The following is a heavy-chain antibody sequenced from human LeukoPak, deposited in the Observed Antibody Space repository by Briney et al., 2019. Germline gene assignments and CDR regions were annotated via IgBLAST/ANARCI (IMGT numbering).Heavy chain of an antibody. J-gene: IGHJ6*02. V-gene: IGHV4-34*01. CDR2: INHSGST. CDR3: ARGYSYGFGYYYYGMDV. Sequence: SETLSLTCAVYGGSFSGYYWSWTRQPPGKGLEWIGEINHSGSTNYNPSLKSRVTISVDTSKNQFSLKLSSVTAADTAVYYCARGYSYGFGYYYYGMDVWGQGTTVTVSS. CDR1: GGSFSGYY. D-gene: IGHD5-18*01.